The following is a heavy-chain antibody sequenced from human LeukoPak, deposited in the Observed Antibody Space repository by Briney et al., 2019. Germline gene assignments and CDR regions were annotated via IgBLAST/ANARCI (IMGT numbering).Heavy chain of an antibody. D-gene: IGHD3-3*01. V-gene: IGHV3-30-3*01. Sequence: GRSLRLSCAASGFTFSSYAMHWVRQAPGKGLEWVAVISYDGSNKYYADSVKGRFTISRDNSKNTLYPQMNSLRAEDTAVYYCAREQTDTYYDFWSGPNDYWGQGTLVTVSS. CDR1: GFTFSSYA. CDR2: ISYDGSNK. CDR3: AREQTDTYYDFWSGPNDY. J-gene: IGHJ4*02.